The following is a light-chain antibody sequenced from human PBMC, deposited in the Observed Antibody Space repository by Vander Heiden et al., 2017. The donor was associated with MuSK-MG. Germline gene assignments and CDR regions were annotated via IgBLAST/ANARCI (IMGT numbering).Light chain of an antibody. Sequence: SYVLTPPPSVSVAPAKTPSIPCGGNKIGSKSVYWYQQKPGQAPVLVIYDDNERPSGIPERFSGSNSGKTATLTISRVEAGDEADYSCQVWDDTRDHVVFGGGTKLTVL. CDR3: QVWDDTRDHVV. J-gene: IGLJ2*01. CDR2: DDN. V-gene: IGLV3-21*04. CDR1: KIGSKS.